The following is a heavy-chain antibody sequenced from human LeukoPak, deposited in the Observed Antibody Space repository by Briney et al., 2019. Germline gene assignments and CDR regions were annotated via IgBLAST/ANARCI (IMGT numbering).Heavy chain of an antibody. Sequence: GGSLRLSCAASGFTFSDYYMSWIRQAPGKGLEWVSYISSSGSTIYYADSVKGRFTISRDNAKNSLYLQMNSLRAEDTAVYYCAKAPLGYCSSTSCPTDYYYMDVWGKGTTVTVSS. D-gene: IGHD2-2*01. V-gene: IGHV3-11*04. J-gene: IGHJ6*03. CDR3: AKAPLGYCSSTSCPTDYYYMDV. CDR2: ISSSGSTI. CDR1: GFTFSDYY.